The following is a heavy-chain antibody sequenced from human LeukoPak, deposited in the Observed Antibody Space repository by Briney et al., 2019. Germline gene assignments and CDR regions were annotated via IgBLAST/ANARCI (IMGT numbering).Heavy chain of an antibody. CDR1: GASISRNGVDYY. CDR3: VTQTPDFKVTTFPAHDH. J-gene: IGHJ4*02. V-gene: IGHV4-39*02. CDR2: LLYGGTA. Sequence: PSETLSLTCTVSGASISRNGVDYYWGWIRQPPGRGLEWIGSLLYGGTAYYNPSLKNRVTISLDTSENRFSLRLTSVTAADTAVYYCVTQTPDFKVTTFPAHDHWGQGTLVAVSS. D-gene: IGHD2-21*02.